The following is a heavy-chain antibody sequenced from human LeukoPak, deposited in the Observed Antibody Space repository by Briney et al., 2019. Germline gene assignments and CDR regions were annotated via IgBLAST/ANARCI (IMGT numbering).Heavy chain of an antibody. J-gene: IGHJ4*02. CDR1: GGSISSYY. V-gene: IGHV4-59*01. CDR3: ARVVGAALGY. CDR2: IYYSGST. Sequence: PSETLSLTCTVSGGSISSYYWSWIRQPPGKGLEWFGYIYYSGSTNYNPSLKSRVTISVDTSKNQFSLKLSSVTAADTAVYYCARVVGAALGYWGQGTLVTVSS. D-gene: IGHD1-26*01.